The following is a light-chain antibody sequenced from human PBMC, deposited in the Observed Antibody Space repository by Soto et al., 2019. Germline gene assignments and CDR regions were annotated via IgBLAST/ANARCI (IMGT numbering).Light chain of an antibody. CDR2: WAS. V-gene: IGKV1-5*03. CDR1: QSISSW. CDR3: QQYYSPPWT. J-gene: IGKJ1*01. Sequence: DIQITQSPSTLSASVGDRVTVTCRASQSISSWLAWYQRKPGQPPKLLIHWASIRESGVPDRFSGSGSGTDFTLTISSLQAEDVAVYYCQQYYSPPWTFGQGTKVDIK.